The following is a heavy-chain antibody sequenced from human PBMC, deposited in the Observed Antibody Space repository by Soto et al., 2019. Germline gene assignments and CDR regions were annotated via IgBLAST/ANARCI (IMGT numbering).Heavy chain of an antibody. J-gene: IGHJ3*02. CDR3: AGDSFYYGSGSPSRDAFDI. V-gene: IGHV3-66*01. CDR1: GFTVSSNY. CDR2: MHPDGST. D-gene: IGHD3-10*01. Sequence: GGSLRLSCAASGFTVSSNYMSWVRQAPGKGLEWVSVMHPDGSTFYARSVKGRFTISRDNSKNTLYLQMTSLRAEDTAVYFCAGDSFYYGSGSPSRDAFDIWGQGTVVTVSS.